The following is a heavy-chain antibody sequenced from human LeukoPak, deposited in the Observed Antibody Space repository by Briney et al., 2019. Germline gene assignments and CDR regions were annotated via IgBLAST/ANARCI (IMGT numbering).Heavy chain of an antibody. CDR2: ISAYNGNT. D-gene: IGHD2-2*01. J-gene: IGHJ4*02. V-gene: IGHV1-18*01. Sequence: ASVKVSCKASGYTFTSYGISWVRQAPGQGLEWMGWISAYNGNTNYAQKLQGRVTMTTDTSTSTAYRELRSLRSDDTAVYYCARVGAANKGVPATEFDYWGQGTLVTVSS. CDR1: GYTFTSYG. CDR3: ARVGAANKGVPATEFDY.